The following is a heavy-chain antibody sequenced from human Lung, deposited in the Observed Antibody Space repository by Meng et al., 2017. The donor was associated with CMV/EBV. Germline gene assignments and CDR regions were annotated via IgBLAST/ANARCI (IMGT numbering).Heavy chain of an antibody. V-gene: IGHV1-69*13. CDR2: IIPILGTV. J-gene: IGHJ3*02. D-gene: IGHD2-15*01. CDR1: GYTFTGYA. Sequence: SXXVSXKASGYTFTGYAVGWVRQAPGQGLEWMGGIIPILGTVNYAQNFQDRVTITADESTVTAYMELSSLRSEDTAVYYCARGTAIVQYISSGLDIWGQGTMVTFSS. CDR3: ARGTAIVQYISSGLDI.